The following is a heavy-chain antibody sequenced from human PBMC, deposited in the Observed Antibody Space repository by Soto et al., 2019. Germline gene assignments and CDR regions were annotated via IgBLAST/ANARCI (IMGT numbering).Heavy chain of an antibody. Sequence: QVQLQQWGAELLKPSETLSLTCAVYVGAFSGYYWSWIRQPPGKGLEWIGEINHSGSTNYNPSLKSRVTISVDTSKNQFSLKLSSVTAADTAVYYCARASYYYASFQHWGQGTLVTVSS. D-gene: IGHD3-10*01. V-gene: IGHV4-34*01. CDR2: INHSGST. CDR3: ARASYYYASFQH. J-gene: IGHJ1*01. CDR1: VGAFSGYY.